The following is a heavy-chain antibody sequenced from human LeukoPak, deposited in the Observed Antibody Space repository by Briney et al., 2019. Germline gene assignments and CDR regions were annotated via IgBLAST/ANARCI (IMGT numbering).Heavy chain of an antibody. V-gene: IGHV1-2*06. Sequence: GASVKVSCKASGYTFTGYYMHWVRQAPGQGLEWMGRINPNSGGTNYAQKLQGRVTMTTDTSTSTGYMELRSLRSDDTAVYYCARDYGAGSYGDYWGQGTLVTVSS. CDR2: INPNSGGT. CDR1: GYTFTGYY. D-gene: IGHD3-10*01. J-gene: IGHJ4*02. CDR3: ARDYGAGSYGDY.